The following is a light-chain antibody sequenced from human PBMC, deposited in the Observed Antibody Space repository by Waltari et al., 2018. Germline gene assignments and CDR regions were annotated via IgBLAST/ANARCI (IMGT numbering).Light chain of an antibody. Sequence: EIVLTQSPGTLSFSPGERATLSCRASQSFRRALAWYQQKPGQAPRLLIYGASTRAIGIPDRFSGGGSGTDFSLTISRLEPEDFAVYYCQHYVRLPVTFGQGTTVEIK. CDR1: QSFRRA. CDR3: QHYVRLPVT. CDR2: GAS. V-gene: IGKV3-20*01. J-gene: IGKJ1*01.